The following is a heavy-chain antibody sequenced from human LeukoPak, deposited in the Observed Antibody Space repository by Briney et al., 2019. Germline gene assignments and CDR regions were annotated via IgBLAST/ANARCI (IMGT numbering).Heavy chain of an antibody. CDR1: GFSLSGYW. V-gene: IGHV3-74*01. CDR3: ARDPRNVGLAP. Sequence: GGSLRLSCVASGFSLSGYWMYWVRQAPGKGLLYISRNNGDGSTTNYADVVKGRFTMSRDNVKNTLYLQMNSLRVEDTAVYYCARDPRNVGLAPWGQGTLVTVSS. D-gene: IGHD2-15*01. J-gene: IGHJ5*02. CDR2: NNGDGSTT.